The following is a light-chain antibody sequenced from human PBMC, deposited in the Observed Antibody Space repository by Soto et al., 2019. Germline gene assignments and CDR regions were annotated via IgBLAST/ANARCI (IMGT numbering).Light chain of an antibody. CDR2: DVS. CDR3: SSYTSSSIVV. Sequence: QSVLTQPASVSGSPGQSITISCTGTSRDVGGYNYVSWYQQHPGKAPKLMIYDVSNRPSGVSNRFSGSKSGNTASLSISGLQAEDEDDYYCSSYTSSSIVVFGGGTTLTVL. J-gene: IGLJ2*01. CDR1: SRDVGGYNY. V-gene: IGLV2-14*01.